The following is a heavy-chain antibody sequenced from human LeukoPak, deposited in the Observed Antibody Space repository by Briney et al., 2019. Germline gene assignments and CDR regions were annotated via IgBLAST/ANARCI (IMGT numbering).Heavy chain of an antibody. CDR3: ARVYCSSTSCYSVDAFDI. D-gene: IGHD2-2*01. J-gene: IGHJ3*02. Sequence: SVKVSCRASGGTFSIYAISWVRQAPGQGREGMGGIIPIFGTANYAQKFQGRVTITAHESTSTAYMELSSLRSEDTAVYYCARVYCSSTSCYSVDAFDIWGQGTMVTVSS. CDR2: IIPIFGTA. V-gene: IGHV1-69*13. CDR1: GGTFSIYA.